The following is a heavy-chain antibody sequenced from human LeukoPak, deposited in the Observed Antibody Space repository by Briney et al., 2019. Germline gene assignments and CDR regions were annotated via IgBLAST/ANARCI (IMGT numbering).Heavy chain of an antibody. Sequence: GTLRLSCAASGFTFSSYGMSWVRQAPGKGLEWVSAISGSGGSTYYADSVKGRFTISRDNSKNTLYLQMNSLRAEDTAVYYCARVQSDHFTSGAFDVWGQGTMVTVSS. CDR2: ISGSGGST. CDR1: GFTFSSYG. J-gene: IGHJ3*01. D-gene: IGHD3-3*02. CDR3: ARVQSDHFTSGAFDV. V-gene: IGHV3-23*01.